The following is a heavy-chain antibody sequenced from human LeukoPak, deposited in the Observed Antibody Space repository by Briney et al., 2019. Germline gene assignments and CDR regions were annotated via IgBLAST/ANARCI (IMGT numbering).Heavy chain of an antibody. CDR3: ARKVRNYDFDY. J-gene: IGHJ4*02. Sequence: ASVKVSCKASGYTFTSYGISWVRQAPGQGLEWMGWINPNSGGTNYAQKFQGRVTMTRDTSISTAYMELSRLRSDDTAVYYCARKVRNYDFDYWGQGTLVTVSS. CDR1: GYTFTSYG. V-gene: IGHV1-2*02. D-gene: IGHD3-3*01. CDR2: INPNSGGT.